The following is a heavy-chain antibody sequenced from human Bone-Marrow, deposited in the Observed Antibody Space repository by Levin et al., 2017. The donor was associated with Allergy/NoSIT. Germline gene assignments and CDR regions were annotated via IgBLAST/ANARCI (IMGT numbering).Heavy chain of an antibody. CDR2: IYYSGST. D-gene: IGHD5-12*01. Sequence: SETLSLTCTVSGGSISSGDYYWSWIRQPPGKGLEWIGYIYYSGSTYYNPSLKSRVTISVDTSKNQFSLKLSSVTAADTAVYYCARELGAEGGYDPNWFDPWGQGTLVTVSS. CDR3: ARELGAEGGYDPNWFDP. J-gene: IGHJ5*02. CDR1: GGSISSGDYY. V-gene: IGHV4-30-4*01.